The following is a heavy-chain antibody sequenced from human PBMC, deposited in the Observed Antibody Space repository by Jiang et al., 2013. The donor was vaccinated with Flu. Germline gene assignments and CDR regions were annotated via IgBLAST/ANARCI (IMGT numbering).Heavy chain of an antibody. CDR2: INPNSGGT. D-gene: IGHD2-2*02. CDR1: GYTFTGYY. CDR3: ARDIVVVPAAIRSNWFDP. V-gene: IGHV1-2*02. Sequence: GAEVKKPGASVKVSCKASGYTFTGYYMHWVRQAPGQGLEWMGWINPNSGGTNYAQKFQGRVTMTRDTSISTAYMELSRPRSDDTAVYYCARDIVVVPAAIRSNWFDPWGQGTLVTVSS. J-gene: IGHJ5*02.